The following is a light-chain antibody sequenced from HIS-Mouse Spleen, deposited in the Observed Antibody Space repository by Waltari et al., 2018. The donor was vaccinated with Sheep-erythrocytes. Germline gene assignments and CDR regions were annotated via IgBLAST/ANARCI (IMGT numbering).Light chain of an antibody. CDR3: QAWDSSTAV. CDR2: QDS. V-gene: IGLV3-1*01. CDR1: KLGDKY. Sequence: SYELTQPPSVSVSPGQTASITCSGDKLGDKYACWYQQKPGQSPLLVIYQDSKRPSGMPDRFAGPNSGNTATLTISGTQAMDEADYSCQAWDSSTAVFGGGTKLTVL. J-gene: IGLJ2*01.